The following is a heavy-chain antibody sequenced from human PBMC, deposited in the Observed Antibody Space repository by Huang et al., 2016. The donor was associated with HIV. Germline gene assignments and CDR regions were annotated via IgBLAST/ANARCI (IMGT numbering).Heavy chain of an antibody. CDR3: ARRMAGWDDVFDM. J-gene: IGHJ3*02. CDR2: ISLSGNNR. D-gene: IGHD6-19*01. CDR1: GLVFSDQY. V-gene: IGHV3-11*01. Sequence: QVQLVESGGGLVNPGGSLRLSCAASGLVFSDQYMNWFRQVQGKGQEWISNISLSGNNRRYAESVKGRFTSSRDNAKKSLFLEMNSLRVEDTAVYYCARRMAGWDDVFDMWGQGTMVTVSS.